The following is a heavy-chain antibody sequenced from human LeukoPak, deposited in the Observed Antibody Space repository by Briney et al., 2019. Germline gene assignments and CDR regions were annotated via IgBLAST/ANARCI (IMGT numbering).Heavy chain of an antibody. J-gene: IGHJ4*02. CDR3: ATSLGPLTEY. Sequence: AGGSLRLSCAASGSAFSSNWMHWVRQTPGKGLVWVSRINSGGSGTSYAASVEGRFTISRDNAKNTLYLQMNSLRAEDTAVYYCATSLGPLTEYWGQGTLVTVSS. CDR2: INSGGSGT. V-gene: IGHV3-74*01. D-gene: IGHD7-27*01. CDR1: GSAFSSNW.